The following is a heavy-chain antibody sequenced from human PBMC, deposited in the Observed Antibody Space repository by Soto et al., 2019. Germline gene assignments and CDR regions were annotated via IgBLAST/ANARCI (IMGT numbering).Heavy chain of an antibody. CDR2: ISGSGGST. V-gene: IGHV3-23*01. CDR1: GFTFSSYA. D-gene: IGHD1-26*01. CDR3: ASRGSGSYYDY. J-gene: IGHJ4*02. Sequence: EVQLLESGGGLVQPGGSLRLSCAASGFTFSSYAMRWVRQAPGKGLEWVSAISGSGGSTYYADSVKGRFTITRDNSKNTPYLHMNSLRDEDTAVYYCASRGSGSYYDYWGQGTLVTVSS.